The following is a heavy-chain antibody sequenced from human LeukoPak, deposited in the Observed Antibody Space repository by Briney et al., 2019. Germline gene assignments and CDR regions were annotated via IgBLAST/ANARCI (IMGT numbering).Heavy chain of an antibody. Sequence: ASVKVSCKASGYTFTSYDINWVRQATGQGLEWMGWMNPNSGNTGYAQKFQGRVTMTRNTSISTAYMELSSLRSEDTAVYYCARAVAAYYYGSGNDWFDPWGQGTLVTVSS. V-gene: IGHV1-8*01. CDR3: ARAVAAYYYGSGNDWFDP. J-gene: IGHJ5*02. CDR2: MNPNSGNT. CDR1: GYTFTSYD. D-gene: IGHD3-10*01.